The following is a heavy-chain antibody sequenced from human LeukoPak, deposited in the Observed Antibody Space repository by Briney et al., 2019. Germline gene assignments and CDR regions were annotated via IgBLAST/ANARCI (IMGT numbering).Heavy chain of an antibody. J-gene: IGHJ5*02. CDR2: IYNSGST. V-gene: IGHV4-38-2*02. CDR1: GYSISSGYY. Sequence: SETLSLTCTVSGYSISSGYYWGWIRQPPGKGLEWIGSIYNSGSTYYNPSLKSRVTISVDTSKNQFSLKLSSVTAADTAVYYCAREVSEAAAGRVTDNWFDPWGQGTLVTVSS. CDR3: AREVSEAAAGRVTDNWFDP. D-gene: IGHD6-13*01.